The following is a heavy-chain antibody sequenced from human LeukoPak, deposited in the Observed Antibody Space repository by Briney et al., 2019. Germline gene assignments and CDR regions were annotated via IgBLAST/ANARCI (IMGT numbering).Heavy chain of an antibody. CDR1: GGSISSYY. V-gene: IGHV4-59*01. CDR3: ARGFLTYYYGSGSPTYLDY. J-gene: IGHJ4*02. D-gene: IGHD3-10*01. Sequence: SETLSLTCTVSGGSISSYYWSWIRQPPGKGLEWIGYIYYSGSTNYNPSLKSRVTISVDTSKNQFSLKLSSVTAADTAVYYCARGFLTYYYGSGSPTYLDYWGQGTLVTVSS. CDR2: IYYSGST.